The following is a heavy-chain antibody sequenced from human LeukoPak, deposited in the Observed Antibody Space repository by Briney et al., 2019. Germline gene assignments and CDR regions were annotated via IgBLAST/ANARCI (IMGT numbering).Heavy chain of an antibody. Sequence: SVKVSCKASGGTFSSYAISWVRQAPGQGLEWMGGIIPIFGTANYAQKFQGRATITTDESTSTAYMELSSLRSEDTAVYYCAREGYCSSTSCLTKRWFDPWGQGTLVTVSS. J-gene: IGHJ5*02. CDR3: AREGYCSSTSCLTKRWFDP. CDR2: IIPIFGTA. CDR1: GGTFSSYA. D-gene: IGHD2-2*01. V-gene: IGHV1-69*05.